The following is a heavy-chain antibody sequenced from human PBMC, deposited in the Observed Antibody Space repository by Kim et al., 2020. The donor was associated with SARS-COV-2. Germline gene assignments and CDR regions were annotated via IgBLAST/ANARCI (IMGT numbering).Heavy chain of an antibody. Sequence: SETLSLTCTVSGGSISSSSYYWGWIRQPPGKGLEWIGSIYYSGSTYYNPSLKIRVTISVDTSKNQFSLKLSSVTAAYTAVYYCARQGSYGFSFYYWGQGTLVTVSS. J-gene: IGHJ4*02. CDR3: ARQGSYGFSFYY. D-gene: IGHD5-18*01. CDR1: GGSISSSSYY. V-gene: IGHV4-39*01. CDR2: IYYSGST.